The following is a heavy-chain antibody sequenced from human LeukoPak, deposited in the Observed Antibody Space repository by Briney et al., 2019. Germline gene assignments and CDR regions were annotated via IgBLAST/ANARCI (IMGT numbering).Heavy chain of an antibody. CDR2: ISSSSSYI. J-gene: IGHJ3*02. Sequence: GGSLRLSCAASGFTFSSYSMNWVRQAPEKGLEWVSSISSSSSYIYYADSVEGRFTISRDNAKNSLYLQMNSLRAEDTAVYYCARAATTLVLRYFDWFQDAFDIWGQGTMVTVSS. CDR1: GFTFSSYS. D-gene: IGHD3-9*01. V-gene: IGHV3-21*01. CDR3: ARAATTLVLRYFDWFQDAFDI.